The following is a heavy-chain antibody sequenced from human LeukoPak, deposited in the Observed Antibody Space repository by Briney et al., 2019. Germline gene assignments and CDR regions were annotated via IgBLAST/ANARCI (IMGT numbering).Heavy chain of an antibody. V-gene: IGHV3-23*01. Sequence: QAGGSLRLSCAASGFTFSSYGMSWVRQAPGKGLEWVSAISGSGGSTYYADSVKGRFTISRDNSKNTLYLQMNSLRAEDTAVYYCARAVFGGATTSGGDYWGQGTLVTVSS. CDR1: GFTFSSYG. CDR2: ISGSGGST. J-gene: IGHJ4*02. CDR3: ARAVFGGATTSGGDY. D-gene: IGHD1-26*01.